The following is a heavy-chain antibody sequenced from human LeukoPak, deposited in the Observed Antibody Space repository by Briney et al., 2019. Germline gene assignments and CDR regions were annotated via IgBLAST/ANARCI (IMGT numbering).Heavy chain of an antibody. V-gene: IGHV3-48*02. CDR1: GFTFSSYS. J-gene: IGHJ4*02. Sequence: GGSLRLSCAASGFTFSSYSVNWVRQTPGKGLEWVSYIGTSSSIIYYADSVKGRFTISRDNAKNSLYLQMNSLRDEDTAVYYCARHDYAGNSGDYWGQGTLVTVSS. D-gene: IGHD4-23*01. CDR3: ARHDYAGNSGDY. CDR2: IGTSSSII.